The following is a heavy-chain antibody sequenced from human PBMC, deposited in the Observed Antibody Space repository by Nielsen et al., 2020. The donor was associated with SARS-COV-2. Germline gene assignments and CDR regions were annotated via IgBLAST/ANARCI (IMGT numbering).Heavy chain of an antibody. CDR3: ARGGLTIFGVVIIFDYYGMDV. V-gene: IGHV3-53*01. Sequence: VRQAPGKGLEWVSVIYSGGSTYYADSVKGRFTISRDNSKNTLYLQMNSLRAEDTAVYYCARGGLTIFGVVIIFDYYGMDVWAKGPRSPSP. D-gene: IGHD3-3*01. J-gene: IGHJ6*02. CDR2: IYSGGST.